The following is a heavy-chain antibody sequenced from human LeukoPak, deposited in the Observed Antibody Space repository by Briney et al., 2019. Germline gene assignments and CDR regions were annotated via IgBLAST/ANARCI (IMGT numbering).Heavy chain of an antibody. D-gene: IGHD3-22*01. CDR3: AKDRSYDSSGPRPRDAFDI. CDR2: ISGRGGNT. Sequence: AGGSLRLSCAASGFSFSTYAMSWVRQAPGKGLEWVSTISGRGGNTYYADSVRGRFTISRVNSVNTLYLQMNSLRAEDTAVYYCAKDRSYDSSGPRPRDAFDIWGQGTMVTVSS. CDR1: GFSFSTYA. J-gene: IGHJ3*02. V-gene: IGHV3-23*01.